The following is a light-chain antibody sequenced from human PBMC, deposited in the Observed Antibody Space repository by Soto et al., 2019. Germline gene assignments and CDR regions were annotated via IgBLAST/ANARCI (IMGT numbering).Light chain of an antibody. CDR1: QNIRDD. V-gene: IGKV3-15*01. Sequence: LITQSPATLSVSPGDRTNFSCRASQNIRDDLAWYQHKAGRTPRLLIYGASTRAPGIPARFSGAGSGTQFSLTISNLQSEDFATYYCQQYNNFPLIFGGGTQVEIK. CDR2: GAS. CDR3: QQYNNFPLI. J-gene: IGKJ4*01.